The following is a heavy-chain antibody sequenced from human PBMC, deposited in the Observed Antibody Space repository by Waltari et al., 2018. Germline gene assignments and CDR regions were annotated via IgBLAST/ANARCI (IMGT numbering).Heavy chain of an antibody. Sequence: QLQLQESGPGLVKPSETLSLLCTVSGGSISGASSRDWIRQSPGTGLEWIGDVSSGGNTNYNPSLKSRVTISTDTSKNQFSLRLSSVTAADTAVYYCARHRGVHTGYPGLDPWGQGTLVTVSS. D-gene: IGHD3-10*01. CDR3: ARHRGVHTGYPGLDP. CDR2: VSSGGNT. V-gene: IGHV4-39*01. CDR1: GGSISGASS. J-gene: IGHJ5*02.